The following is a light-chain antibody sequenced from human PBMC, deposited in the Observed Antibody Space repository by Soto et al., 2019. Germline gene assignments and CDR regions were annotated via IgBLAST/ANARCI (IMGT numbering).Light chain of an antibody. J-gene: IGKJ5*01. V-gene: IGKV3-20*01. CDR3: QQYATTPIT. Sequence: DIVLTQSLGTLSFSPGERATLSCSASQSVSSSYLAWYQQKPGQAPRLLIYGASSRATGIPDRFSGSGSGTDFTLTISRLEPEDFAVYYCQQYATTPITCGQGTRREIK. CDR2: GAS. CDR1: QSVSSSY.